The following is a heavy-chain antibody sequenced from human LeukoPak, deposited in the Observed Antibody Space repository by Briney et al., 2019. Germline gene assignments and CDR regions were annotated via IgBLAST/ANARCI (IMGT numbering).Heavy chain of an antibody. Sequence: GSSVKVSCKASGGTFSSYAISWVRQAPGQGLEWMGRIIPILGIANYAQKFQGRVTITADKSTSTAYMELSSLRSEDTAVYYCARDPPGVIGYYYGMDVCGQGTTVTVSS. CDR3: ARDPPGVIGYYYGMDV. CDR2: IIPILGIA. J-gene: IGHJ6*02. V-gene: IGHV1-69*04. CDR1: GGTFSSYA. D-gene: IGHD3-16*02.